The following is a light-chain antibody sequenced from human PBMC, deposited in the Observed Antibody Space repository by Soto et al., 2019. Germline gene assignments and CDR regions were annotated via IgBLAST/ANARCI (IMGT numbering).Light chain of an antibody. CDR1: QAVSRN. Sequence: EMVLTQSQGTLSLSPGDGSNLXCRASQAVSRNLAWYQQRPGQAPRLLIYDISNRATGVPARFSGSGSETEFTLTIRSLQSEDFAVYFCQQYNNWPSFGQGTRLEIK. J-gene: IGKJ5*01. V-gene: IGKV3-15*01. CDR2: DIS. CDR3: QQYNNWPS.